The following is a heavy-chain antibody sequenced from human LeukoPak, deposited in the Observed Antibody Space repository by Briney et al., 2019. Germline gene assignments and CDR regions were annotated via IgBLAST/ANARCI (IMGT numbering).Heavy chain of an antibody. CDR3: ATQTYDYVWGSYRYPFDY. CDR2: IYYSGST. CDR1: GGSISSYY. D-gene: IGHD3-16*02. J-gene: IGHJ4*02. Sequence: SETLSLTCTVSGGSISSYYWSWIRQPPGKGLEWIGYIYYSGSTNYNPSLKSRVTISVDTSKNQFSLKLSSVTAADTAVYYCATQTYDYVWGSYRYPFDYWGQGTLVTVSS. V-gene: IGHV4-59*01.